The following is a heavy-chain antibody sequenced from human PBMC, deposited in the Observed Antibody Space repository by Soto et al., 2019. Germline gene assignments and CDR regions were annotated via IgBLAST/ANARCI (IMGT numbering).Heavy chain of an antibody. J-gene: IGHJ4*02. D-gene: IGHD2-2*01. V-gene: IGHV3-74*01. Sequence: EVQLVESGGVLVQPGGSLRLSCAASGFTFSTYWMHWVRQAPGKGLVWLSRINGDGSDTVYADSVKGRFTISRDNAKNTLYLQMKRLRAEDTAVYYCTRSITGFSYADSWGQGTLVTVSS. CDR2: INGDGSDT. CDR1: GFTFSTYW. CDR3: TRSITGFSYADS.